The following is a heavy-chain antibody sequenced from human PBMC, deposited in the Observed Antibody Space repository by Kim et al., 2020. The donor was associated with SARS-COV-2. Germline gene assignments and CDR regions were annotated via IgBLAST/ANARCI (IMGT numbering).Heavy chain of an antibody. V-gene: IGHV3-23*01. CDR1: GFTFSSYA. CDR3: AKEVGTVTTLYQIYYYYGMDV. J-gene: IGHJ6*02. D-gene: IGHD4-17*01. Sequence: GGSLRLSCAASGFTFSSYAMSWVRQAPGKGLEWVSAISGSGGSTYYADSVKGRFTISRDNSKNTLYLQMNSLRAEDTAVYYCAKEVGTVTTLYQIYYYYGMDVWGQGTTVTVSS. CDR2: ISGSGGST.